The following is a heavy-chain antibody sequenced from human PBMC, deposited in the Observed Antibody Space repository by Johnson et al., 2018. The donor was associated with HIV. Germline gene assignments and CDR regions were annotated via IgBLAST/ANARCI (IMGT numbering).Heavy chain of an antibody. D-gene: IGHD6-13*01. CDR3: AKCIWDSSLIDAFDM. V-gene: IGHV3-33*06. CDR1: GFIFSSYG. Sequence: QVQLVESGGGLVQPGGSLRLSCAASGFIFSSYGIHWVRQVPGKGLEWVAGMWYDGSNKYYADSVKGRFTISRDNSKNTLYLQMNSLRAEDTAVYYCAKCIWDSSLIDAFDMWGQGTRVTVSS. J-gene: IGHJ3*02. CDR2: MWYDGSNK.